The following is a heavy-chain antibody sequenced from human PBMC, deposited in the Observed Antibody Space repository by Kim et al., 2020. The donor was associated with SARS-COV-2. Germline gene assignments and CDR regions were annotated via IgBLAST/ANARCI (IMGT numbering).Heavy chain of an antibody. CDR3: AGGGY. J-gene: IGHJ4*02. V-gene: IGHV3-7*01. CDR2: KQDGSEK. D-gene: IGHD2-15*01. Sequence: KQDGSEKNNVDTVKGRFTIARDNAKNSMYLQMNSLGAEDTAVYYCAGGGYWGQGTLVTVSS.